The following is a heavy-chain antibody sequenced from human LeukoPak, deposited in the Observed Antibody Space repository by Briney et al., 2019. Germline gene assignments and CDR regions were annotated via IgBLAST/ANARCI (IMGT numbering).Heavy chain of an antibody. CDR1: GFTFSSYS. Sequence: GGSLRLSCAASGFTFSSYSMNWVRQAPGKGLEWVSSISSSSSYIYYADSVKGRFTISRDNAKNSLYLQMNSLRAEDTAVYYCAREKWEWELVDVWGQGTTVTVSS. CDR3: AREKWEWELVDV. J-gene: IGHJ6*02. V-gene: IGHV3-21*01. D-gene: IGHD1-26*01. CDR2: ISSSSSYI.